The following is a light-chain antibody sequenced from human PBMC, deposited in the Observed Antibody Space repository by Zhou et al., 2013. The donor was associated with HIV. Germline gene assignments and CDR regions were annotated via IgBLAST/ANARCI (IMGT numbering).Light chain of an antibody. CDR2: DAS. CDR3: QQSYRTLWLT. J-gene: IGKJ4*01. Sequence: DIQMTQSPSSLSASVGDRVTSTCRASQGISNYLNWYQQKPGKAPNLLIYDASNLKSGVPSRFSGSGSGTDFTLTISSLQPEDFATYYCQQSYRTLWLTFGGGTKVEIK. CDR1: QGISNY. V-gene: IGKV1-39*01.